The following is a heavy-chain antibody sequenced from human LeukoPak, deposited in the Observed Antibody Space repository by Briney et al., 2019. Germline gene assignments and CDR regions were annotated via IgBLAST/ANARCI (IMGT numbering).Heavy chain of an antibody. CDR2: INTNTGNP. V-gene: IGHV7-4-1*02. CDR3: ARGGPNNWNPSGY. J-gene: IGHJ4*02. D-gene: IGHD1-20*01. CDR1: GYSFTDYY. Sequence: GASVQVSCKASGYSFTDYYIHWVRQAPGQGLEWMGWINTNTGNPTYAQGFTGRFVFSLDTSVSTAYLQISSLKAEDTAVYYCARGGPNNWNPSGYWGQGTLVTVSS.